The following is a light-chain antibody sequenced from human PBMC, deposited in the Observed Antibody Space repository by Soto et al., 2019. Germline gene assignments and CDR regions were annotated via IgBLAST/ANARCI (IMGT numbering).Light chain of an antibody. CDR2: DAS. CDR3: QQYDTSPRT. CDR1: QSVSSF. V-gene: IGKV3-11*01. J-gene: IGKJ1*01. Sequence: ETVLTQSPATLSLSQGEGATLSCRASQSVSSFLAWYQQKPGQAPRLLIYDASNRATGIPARFSGSGSGTDFTLTISSLEPEDFAVYYCQQYDTSPRTFGQGTKV.